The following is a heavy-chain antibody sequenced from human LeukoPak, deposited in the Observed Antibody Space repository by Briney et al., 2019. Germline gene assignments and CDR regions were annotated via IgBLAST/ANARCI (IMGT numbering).Heavy chain of an antibody. J-gene: IGHJ6*02. D-gene: IGHD3-3*01. V-gene: IGHV3-53*01. Sequence: PGGSLRLSCAASGFTFSDYYMSWIRQAPGKGLEWVSVIYSGGSTYYADSVKGRFTISRDNSKDTLYLQMNSLRAEDTAVYYCARVGGVTQSYYYYGMDVWGQGTTVTVSS. CDR2: IYSGGST. CDR3: ARVGGVTQSYYYYGMDV. CDR1: GFTFSDYY.